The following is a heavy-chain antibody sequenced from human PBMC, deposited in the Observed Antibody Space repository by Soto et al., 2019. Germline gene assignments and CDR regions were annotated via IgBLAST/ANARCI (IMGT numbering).Heavy chain of an antibody. D-gene: IGHD4-17*01. Sequence: RGSLLLSCVSSVFTFSTYAMGWVRQAPGKGLEWVSALTPSGGETFYADSVKGRFTISRDNSMNALYLQMNSLRIEDTAVYYCAHPRGYGVFDAYDIWGQGTMVTVSS. J-gene: IGHJ3*02. CDR2: LTPSGGET. CDR1: VFTFSTYA. CDR3: AHPRGYGVFDAYDI. V-gene: IGHV3-23*01.